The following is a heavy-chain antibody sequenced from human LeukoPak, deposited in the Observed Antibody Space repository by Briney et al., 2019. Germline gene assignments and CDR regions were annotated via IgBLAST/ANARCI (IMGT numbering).Heavy chain of an antibody. CDR2: INHSGST. J-gene: IGHJ4*02. D-gene: IGHD3-10*01. CDR1: GGSFSGYY. CDR3: ARGRRGYYYGSGSYPFDY. V-gene: IGHV4-34*01. Sequence: SETLSLTCAVHGGSFSGYYWSWIRQPPGKGLEWIGEINHSGSTTYNPSLKSRVTISVDTSKNQFSLKLSSVTAADTSVYYCARGRRGYYYGSGSYPFDYWGQGTLVTVSS.